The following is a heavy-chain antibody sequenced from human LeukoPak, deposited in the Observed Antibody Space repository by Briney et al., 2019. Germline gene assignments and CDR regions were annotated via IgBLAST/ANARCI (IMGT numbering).Heavy chain of an antibody. V-gene: IGHV1-3*01. Sequence: ASVKVSCKASGYTFTRYAMHWVRQAPGQRLEWMGWINAGNGNTKYSQKFQGRVTITRDTSASTAYMELSSLRSEDTAVYYCAREGSSWYVWFDPWGQGALVTVSS. CDR1: GYTFTRYA. J-gene: IGHJ5*02. CDR3: AREGSSWYVWFDP. CDR2: INAGNGNT. D-gene: IGHD6-13*01.